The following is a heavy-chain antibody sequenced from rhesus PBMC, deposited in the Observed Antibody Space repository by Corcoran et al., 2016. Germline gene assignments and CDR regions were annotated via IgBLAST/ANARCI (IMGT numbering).Heavy chain of an antibody. CDR3: AREVYYCSSSTYCSSWPFDY. D-gene: IGHD2-15*01. CDR2: FYSNTEST. J-gene: IGHJ4*01. CDR1: GGSISSSNW. V-gene: IGHV4S12*01. Sequence: QVQLQASGPGLVKPSETLSLTCAVSGGSISSSNWCSWIRQPPGKGWGWSGGFYSNTESTNYNPSLKNRVTISKDTSKNQFSLKLSSVTAADTAVYYCAREVYYCSSSTYCSSWPFDYWGQGVLVTVSS.